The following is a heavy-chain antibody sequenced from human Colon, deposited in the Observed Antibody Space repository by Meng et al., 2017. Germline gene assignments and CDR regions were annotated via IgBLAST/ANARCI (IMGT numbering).Heavy chain of an antibody. CDR2: ISTYDDNT. CDR1: GYTFTTYG. CDR3: ARDNPGDYVWDY. D-gene: IGHD4-17*01. Sequence: QVQLVQSGAEVKKPGASVKVSCKASGYTFTTYGISWIRQAPGQGLEWMGWISTYDDNTNYVEKFRGRVTMTTDTSTNTAYMELRSLRSDDTAVYYCARDNPGDYVWDYWGQGTLVTVSS. V-gene: IGHV1-18*01. J-gene: IGHJ4*02.